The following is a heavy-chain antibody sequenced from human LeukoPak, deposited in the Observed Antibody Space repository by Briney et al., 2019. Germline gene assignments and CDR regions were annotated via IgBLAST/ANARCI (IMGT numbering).Heavy chain of an antibody. J-gene: IGHJ3*01. CDR2: ISAHNGNI. D-gene: IGHD3-3*01. CDR1: GYRFTSYG. V-gene: IGHV1-18*01. Sequence: GASVKVSCKASGYRFTSYGITWVRQAPGQGLEWMGWISAHNGNINYAQKIQGRVTMTTDTSTSTVYMELRSLRSDDTAVYYCARDTSYDFWSDPTELFDVWGQGTRVTVS. CDR3: ARDTSYDFWSDPTELFDV.